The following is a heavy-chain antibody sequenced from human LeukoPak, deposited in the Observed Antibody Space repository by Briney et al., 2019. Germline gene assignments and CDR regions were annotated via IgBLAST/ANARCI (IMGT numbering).Heavy chain of an antibody. V-gene: IGHV1-2*04. J-gene: IGHJ6*02. Sequence: GASVKVSCTASGYTFIDYYMHWVRQAPGQGLEWMGWINPNSGGTNYAQKFQGWVTMTRDTSISTAYMELSRLRSDDTAVYYCARQPLQGLAVAGTDDYYYGMDVWGQGTTVTVSS. D-gene: IGHD6-19*01. CDR3: ARQPLQGLAVAGTDDYYYGMDV. CDR1: GYTFIDYY. CDR2: INPNSGGT.